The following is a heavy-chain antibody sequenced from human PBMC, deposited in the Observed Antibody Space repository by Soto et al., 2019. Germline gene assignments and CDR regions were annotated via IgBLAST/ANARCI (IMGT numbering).Heavy chain of an antibody. J-gene: IGHJ6*02. Sequence: SESLSLSCAVYGGSFCGYYWSWICQHPGKGLEWIGEINHSGSTNYNPSLKSRVTISVDTSKNQFSLKLSSVTAADTAVYYCARRRGTAMARYYYYGMDVWGQGTTVTVSS. CDR1: GGSFCGYY. D-gene: IGHD5-18*01. V-gene: IGHV4-34*01. CDR2: INHSGST. CDR3: ARRRGTAMARYYYYGMDV.